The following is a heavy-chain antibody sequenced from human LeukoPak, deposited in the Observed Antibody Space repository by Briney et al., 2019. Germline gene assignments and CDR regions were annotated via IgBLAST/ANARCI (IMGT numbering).Heavy chain of an antibody. CDR2: IYSGGST. D-gene: IGHD2/OR15-2a*01. CDR3: ASRSRNLGQYGMDV. Sequence: PGGSLRLSCAASGFTVSSNYMSWVRQAPGKGLKWVSVIYSGGSTYYADSVEGRFTISRDNSKNTLYLQMNSLRAEDTAVYYCASRSRNLGQYGMDVWGQGTTVTVSS. CDR1: GFTVSSNY. V-gene: IGHV3-66*01. J-gene: IGHJ6*02.